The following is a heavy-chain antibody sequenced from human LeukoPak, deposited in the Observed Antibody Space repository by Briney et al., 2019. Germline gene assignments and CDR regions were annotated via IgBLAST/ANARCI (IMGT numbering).Heavy chain of an antibody. CDR3: ARGSSGWYNY. CDR1: GFTFSSYA. D-gene: IGHD6-19*01. CDR2: LSGSGGST. V-gene: IGHV3-23*01. J-gene: IGHJ4*02. Sequence: GGSLRLSCAASGFTFSSYAMSWVRQAPGKGLEWVSTLSGSGGSTYYADSVKGRFTISRDNSKNTLYLQMNSLRAEDTAVYYCARGSSGWYNYWGQGTLVTVSS.